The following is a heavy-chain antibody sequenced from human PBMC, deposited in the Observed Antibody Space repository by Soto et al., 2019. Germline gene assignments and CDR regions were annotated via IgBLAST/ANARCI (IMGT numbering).Heavy chain of an antibody. J-gene: IGHJ4*02. V-gene: IGHV4-30-4*01. D-gene: IGHD3-22*01. Sequence: SETLSLTCTVSGGSISSGDYYWSWIRQPPGKGLEWIGYIYYSGSTYYNPSLKSRVTISVDTSKNQFSLKLSSVTAADTAVYYCARYYYDSSGYSDYWGQGTLVTVSS. CDR2: IYYSGST. CDR1: GGSISSGDYY. CDR3: ARYYYDSSGYSDY.